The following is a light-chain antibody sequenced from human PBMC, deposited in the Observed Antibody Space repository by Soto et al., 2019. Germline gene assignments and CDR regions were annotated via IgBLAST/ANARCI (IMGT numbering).Light chain of an antibody. Sequence: QAVVTQPPSASGTPGQRVTISCSGSSSNIGSNTVYWYQQLPGTAPKLLIYNNNQRPSGVPDRFSGSKSGTSASLAISGLQSEDEADYYCAAWDDSLNGLVFGTGTKLTVL. V-gene: IGLV1-44*01. CDR1: SSNIGSNT. CDR3: AAWDDSLNGLV. CDR2: NNN. J-gene: IGLJ1*01.